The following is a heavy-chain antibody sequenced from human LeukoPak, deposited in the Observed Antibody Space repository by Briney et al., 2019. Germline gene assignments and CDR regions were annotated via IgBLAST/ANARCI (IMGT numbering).Heavy chain of an antibody. CDR3: AKGITYYYDSSGYYLPRLFDY. D-gene: IGHD3-22*01. J-gene: IGHJ4*02. CDR1: GFTFSSYA. V-gene: IGHV3-23*01. CDR2: ISGSGGST. Sequence: PGGSLRLSCAASGFTFSSYAMSWVRQAPGKGLEWVSAISGSGGSTYYADSVKGRFTISRDSSKNTLYLQMNSLRAEDTAVYYCAKGITYYYDSSGYYLPRLFDYWGQGTLVTVSS.